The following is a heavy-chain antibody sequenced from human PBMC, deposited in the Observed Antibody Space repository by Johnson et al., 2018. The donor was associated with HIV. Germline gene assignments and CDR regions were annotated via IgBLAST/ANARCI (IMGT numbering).Heavy chain of an antibody. D-gene: IGHD2-8*02. V-gene: IGHV3-7*04. J-gene: IGHJ3*02. Sequence: VQLVESGGGVVQPGRSLRLSCAASGFTFSSYWMSWVRQAPGKGLEWVANIKQDGSEKYYVDSVKGRFTISRDNAKNSLYLQMNSLRAEDTAVYYCARGLIYCTGGVCYKARDAFDIWGQGTMVTVSS. CDR1: GFTFSSYW. CDR3: ARGLIYCTGGVCYKARDAFDI. CDR2: IKQDGSEK.